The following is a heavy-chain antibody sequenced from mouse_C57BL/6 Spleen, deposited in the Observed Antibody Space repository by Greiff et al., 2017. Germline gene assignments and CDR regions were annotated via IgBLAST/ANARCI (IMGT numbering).Heavy chain of an antibody. D-gene: IGHD1-1*01. CDR2: ISNKANNPAT. CDR3: TRIYYYGSSGRYFDV. V-gene: IGHV6-6*01. CDR1: GFTFSDAW. Sequence: EVQLQEPGGGLVQPGGSMKLSCDASGFTFSDAWMDWVRQSPEQGLEWVAEISNKANNPATYYAVSVKGRFTISRNDSKSIVYLQMNSLMAEDTGSYYCTRIYYYGSSGRYFDVWGTGTTVTVSS. J-gene: IGHJ1*03.